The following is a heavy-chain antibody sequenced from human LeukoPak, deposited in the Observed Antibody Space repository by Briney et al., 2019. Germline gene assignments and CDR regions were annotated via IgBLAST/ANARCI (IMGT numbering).Heavy chain of an antibody. Sequence: PGGSLRLSCAASGFTFSSYTMSWVRQAPGKGLEWVSAISGSGGSTYYADSVKGRFTIPRDNSKNTLYLQMNSLRAEDTAVYYCAKDGRLYCGGDCHTPDYWGQGTLVTVSS. D-gene: IGHD2-21*02. J-gene: IGHJ4*02. CDR1: GFTFSSYT. CDR2: ISGSGGST. CDR3: AKDGRLYCGGDCHTPDY. V-gene: IGHV3-23*01.